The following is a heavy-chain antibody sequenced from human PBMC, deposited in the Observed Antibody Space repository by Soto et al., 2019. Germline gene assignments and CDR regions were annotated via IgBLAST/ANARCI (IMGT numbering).Heavy chain of an antibody. CDR1: GLTFSSYG. Sequence: VRSMRLCCAVSGLTFSSYGMHWVRQAPGKGLEWVAHISYDGSNEHYVDSVKGRFTISRDNSKNTLYLQMNSLRAEDTAVYYCAKESYNRRTDFDYWGQGALVNVSS. D-gene: IGHD3-10*01. CDR3: AKESYNRRTDFDY. V-gene: IGHV3-30*18. J-gene: IGHJ4*02. CDR2: ISYDGSNE.